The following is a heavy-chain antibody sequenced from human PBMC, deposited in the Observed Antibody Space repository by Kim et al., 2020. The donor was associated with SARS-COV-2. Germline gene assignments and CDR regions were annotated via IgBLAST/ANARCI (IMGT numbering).Heavy chain of an antibody. CDR2: INHSGST. D-gene: IGHD3-10*01. CDR1: GGSFSGYY. CDR3: ARGICYYGSGSYFCSPQRYDY. J-gene: IGHJ4*02. Sequence: SETLSLTCAVYGGSFSGYYWSWIRQPPGKGLEWIGEINHSGSTNYNPSLKSRVTISVDTSKNQFSLKLSSVTAADTAVYYCARGICYYGSGSYFCSPQRYDYWGQGTLVTVSS. V-gene: IGHV4-34*01.